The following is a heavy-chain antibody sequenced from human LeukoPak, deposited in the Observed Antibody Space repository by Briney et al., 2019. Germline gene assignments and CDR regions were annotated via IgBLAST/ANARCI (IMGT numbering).Heavy chain of an antibody. CDR1: GGSFSGYY. J-gene: IGHJ4*02. V-gene: IGHV4-34*01. D-gene: IGHD3-16*02. CDR3: ARQSDDYVWGSYRYTVSDGGYFDY. CDR2: INHSGST. Sequence: SETLSLTCAVYGGSFSGYYWSWIRQPPGKGLEWIGEINHSGSTNYNPSLKSRVTISVDTSKNQFSLKLSSVTAADTAVYYCARQSDDYVWGSYRYTVSDGGYFDYWGQGTLGTVSS.